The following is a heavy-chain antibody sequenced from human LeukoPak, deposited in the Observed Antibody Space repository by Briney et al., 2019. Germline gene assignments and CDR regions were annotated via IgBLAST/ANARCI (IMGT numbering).Heavy chain of an antibody. CDR1: GYTFTSYG. Sequence: ASVKVSCKASGYTFTSYGISWVRQAPGQGLEWMGWISAYNGNTNYAQKLQGRVTMTTDTSTSTVYMELSGLRSDDTAVYYCARVLAYGSGNSNDYWGQGTLVTVSS. CDR3: ARVLAYGSGNSNDY. V-gene: IGHV1-18*01. J-gene: IGHJ4*02. CDR2: ISAYNGNT. D-gene: IGHD3-10*01.